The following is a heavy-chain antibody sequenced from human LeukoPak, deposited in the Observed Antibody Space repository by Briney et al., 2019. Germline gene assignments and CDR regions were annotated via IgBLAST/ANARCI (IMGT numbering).Heavy chain of an antibody. J-gene: IGHJ4*02. CDR3: ASVSIEYYYGSESLNY. D-gene: IGHD3-10*01. CDR2: INPNSGGT. Sequence: ASVKVSCKASGYTFTGYYMHWVRQAPGQGLEWMGWINPNSGGTNYAQKFQGRVTMTRDTSISTAYMELSRLRSDDTAVYYCASVSIEYYYGSESLNYWGQGTLVTASS. CDR1: GYTFTGYY. V-gene: IGHV1-2*02.